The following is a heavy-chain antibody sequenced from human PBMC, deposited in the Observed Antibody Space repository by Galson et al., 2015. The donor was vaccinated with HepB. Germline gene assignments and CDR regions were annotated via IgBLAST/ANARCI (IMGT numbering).Heavy chain of an antibody. CDR3: ARAYPHYASLDH. D-gene: IGHD3-10*01. CDR2: IYYSGST. Sequence: TLSLTCTVSGGSISSRNYYWNWIRQHPVKGLEWIGYIYYSGSTYYNPSLKSRVTMSVDTSQNQFPLRLKSVTAADTALYYCARAYPHYASLDHWGQGTVVTVSS. V-gene: IGHV4-31*03. CDR1: GGSISSRNYY. J-gene: IGHJ4*02.